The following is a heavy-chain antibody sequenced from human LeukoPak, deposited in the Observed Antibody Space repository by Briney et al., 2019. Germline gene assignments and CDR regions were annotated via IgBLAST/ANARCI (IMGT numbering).Heavy chain of an antibody. CDR2: VNGRGDDS. V-gene: IGHV3-23*01. Sequence: GGSLRLSCVVSEFTFAVSWFRQAPGKGLEWVSTVNGRGDDSFHADSVKGRFTISRDTSSNTLYLHMSSLRAADTAMYYCVKMKGPERRHCFDYWSQGTQLIVSS. CDR3: VKMKGPERRHCFDY. D-gene: IGHD1-1*01. J-gene: IGHJ4*02. CDR1: EFTFA.